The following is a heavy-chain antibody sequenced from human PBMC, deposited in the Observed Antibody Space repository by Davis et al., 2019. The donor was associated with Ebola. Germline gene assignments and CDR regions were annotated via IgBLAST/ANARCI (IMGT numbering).Heavy chain of an antibody. CDR1: GGTFSSYA. Sequence: SCKASGGTFSSYAISWVRQAPGKGLEWVSVIYSGGSTYYADSVKGRFTISRHNSKNTLYLQMNSLRAEDTAVYYCARDGGYCTNGVCPRDGMDVWGQGTTVTVSS. J-gene: IGHJ6*02. V-gene: IGHV3-53*04. CDR2: IYSGGST. D-gene: IGHD2-8*01. CDR3: ARDGGYCTNGVCPRDGMDV.